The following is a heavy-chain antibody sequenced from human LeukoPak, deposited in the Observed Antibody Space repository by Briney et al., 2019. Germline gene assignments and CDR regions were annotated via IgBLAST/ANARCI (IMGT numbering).Heavy chain of an antibody. V-gene: IGHV1-18*01. CDR3: ARDFSGYDPDY. CDR2: VNTHNGKT. Sequence: ASVKVSCKASGYTFATYGFSWVRQAPGQGLEWMGWVNTHNGKTHYAQKIQGRVTMTTDTSTSTANMELRSLVSDDTAVYYCARDFSGYDPDYWGQGTLVTVSS. D-gene: IGHD5-12*01. J-gene: IGHJ4*02. CDR1: GYTFATYG.